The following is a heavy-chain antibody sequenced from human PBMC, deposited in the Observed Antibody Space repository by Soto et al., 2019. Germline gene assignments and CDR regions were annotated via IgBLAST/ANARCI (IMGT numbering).Heavy chain of an antibody. D-gene: IGHD3-9*01. CDR1: GGSISSGGYS. J-gene: IGHJ4*02. Sequence: TLSLTCAVSGGSISSGGYSWSWIRQPPGKGLEWIGYIYHSGSTYYNPSLKSRVTISVDRSKNQFSLKLSSVTAADTAVYYCTTDTPRTLTGPLWGQGTLVTVSS. CDR2: IYHSGST. V-gene: IGHV4-30-2*01. CDR3: TTDTPRTLTGPL.